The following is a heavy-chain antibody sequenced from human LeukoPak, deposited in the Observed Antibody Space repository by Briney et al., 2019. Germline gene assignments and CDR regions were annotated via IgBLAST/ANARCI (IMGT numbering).Heavy chain of an antibody. V-gene: IGHV3-49*04. J-gene: IGHJ4*02. Sequence: SGRSLRLSCTASGFTFGDYAMSWVRQAPGKGLEWVGFIRSKAYGGTTEYAASVKGRFTFSRDDSKSIAYLQMNSLKTEDTAVYYCTSTYYDILTGYHRDYWGQGTLVTVSS. CDR1: GFTFGDYA. CDR3: TSTYYDILTGYHRDY. CDR2: IRSKAYGGTT. D-gene: IGHD3-9*01.